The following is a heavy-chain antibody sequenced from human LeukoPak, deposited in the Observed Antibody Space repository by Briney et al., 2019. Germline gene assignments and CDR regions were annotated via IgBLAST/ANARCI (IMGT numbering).Heavy chain of an antibody. V-gene: IGHV3-7*02. CDR1: GFSFREHW. Sequence: GGSLRLSCTVSGFSFREHWMSWVRQAPGKGLEWVGNIKEDGNEDYYVDSVEGRFVIFRDNAKNSLYLQMHSLRAEDTAVYYCTRGDRGYAESLYWGRGTLVTASS. D-gene: IGHD5-12*01. J-gene: IGHJ4*02. CDR3: TRGDRGYAESLY. CDR2: IKEDGNED.